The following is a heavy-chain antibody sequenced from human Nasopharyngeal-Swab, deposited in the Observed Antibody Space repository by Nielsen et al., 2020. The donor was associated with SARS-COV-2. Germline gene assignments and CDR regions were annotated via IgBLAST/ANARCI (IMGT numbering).Heavy chain of an antibody. Sequence: WIRQPPGKGLAWIGSIYYSGNTYYNPSLKSRVTISVDTSKNQFSLKLSSVTAADTAVYYCARERGRGGIWNYYYYYMDVWGKGTTVTVSS. D-gene: IGHD3-10*01. V-gene: IGHV4-39*07. J-gene: IGHJ6*03. CDR2: IYYSGNT. CDR3: ARERGRGGIWNYYYYYMDV.